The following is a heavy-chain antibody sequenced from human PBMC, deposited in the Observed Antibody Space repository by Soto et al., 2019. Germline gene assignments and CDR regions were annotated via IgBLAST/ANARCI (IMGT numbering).Heavy chain of an antibody. CDR3: ARTPSSMAGTIDY. V-gene: IGHV4-4*07. J-gene: IGHJ4*02. CDR2: IFVAGAT. Sequence: SETLSLTCTVSGGYISGSYWTWIRQPAGKGLEWIGQIFVAGATNYNPSLKGRVAMSIDTSKKTFSLTLTSVTSADTAVYYCARTPSSMAGTIDYWAQGTLVTVSS. CDR1: GGYISGSY. D-gene: IGHD1-1*01.